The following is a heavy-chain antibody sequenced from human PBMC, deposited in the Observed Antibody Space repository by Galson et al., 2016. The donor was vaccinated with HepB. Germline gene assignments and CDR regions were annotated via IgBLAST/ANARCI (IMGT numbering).Heavy chain of an antibody. J-gene: IGHJ6*02. Sequence: SETLSLTCAVYGGSFSGYDWAWVRQPPGKGLEWIGEISHTGGTKDNPSLESRVTISMDASKNQFSLKRSSLTAADTVVYYCARTPIRVNAAGNCKGMDVGGQGTSVTVSS. CDR3: ARTPIRVNAAGNCKGMDV. D-gene: IGHD4-23*01. CDR2: ISHTGGT. V-gene: IGHV4-34*01. CDR1: GGSFSGYD.